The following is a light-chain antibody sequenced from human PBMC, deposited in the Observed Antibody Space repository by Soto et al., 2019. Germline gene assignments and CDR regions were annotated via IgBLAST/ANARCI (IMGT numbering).Light chain of an antibody. J-gene: IGKJ2*01. V-gene: IGKV3-15*01. CDR1: QSVTSK. CDR2: VTS. CDR3: QQYNNWPDT. Sequence: EIVMTQSPVTLSLSPGERATLSCRASQSVTSKLAWFQQKPGQAPRLLIYVTSTRATGVPARFSGSGSGTEFTLTISSLQSEDFAVYSCQQYNNWPDTFGQGTKLEIK.